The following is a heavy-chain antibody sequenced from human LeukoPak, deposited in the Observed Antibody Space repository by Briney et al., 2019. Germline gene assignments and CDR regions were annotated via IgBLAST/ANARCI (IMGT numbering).Heavy chain of an antibody. CDR3: AKESYYYDSTGYKAYYFDY. CDR2: IYSGGST. J-gene: IGHJ4*02. V-gene: IGHV3-53*01. CDR1: GFSVSSNY. D-gene: IGHD3-22*01. Sequence: PGGSLRLSCAASGFSVSSNYMSWVRQAPGKGLEWVSAIYSGGSTFYADSVKGRCTISRDDSKNTLYLQMNSLRAEDTAVYYCAKESYYYDSTGYKAYYFDYWGQGTLVTVSS.